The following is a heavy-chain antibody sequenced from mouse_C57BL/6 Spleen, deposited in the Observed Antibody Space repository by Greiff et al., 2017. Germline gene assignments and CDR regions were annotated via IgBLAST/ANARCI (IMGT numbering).Heavy chain of an antibody. CDR3: ARGETARATYYYAMDY. CDR2: INYDGSST. V-gene: IGHV5-16*01. CDR1: GFTFRAYY. Sequence: EVMLVESEGGLVQPGSSMKLSCTASGFTFRAYYMAWVRQVPEKGLDWVANINYDGSSTYYLDSLKGRFIISRDNAKNILYLHMSSLKSEDTATYYYARGETARATYYYAMDYWGKGTSVTVSS. D-gene: IGHD3-2*01. J-gene: IGHJ4*01.